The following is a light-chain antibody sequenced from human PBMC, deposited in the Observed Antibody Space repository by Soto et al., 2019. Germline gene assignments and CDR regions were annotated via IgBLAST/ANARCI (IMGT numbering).Light chain of an antibody. CDR3: QSYDSSLSVV. J-gene: IGLJ2*01. Sequence: QSVLTQPPSVSGAPGQRVTLSCTGSSSNIGAGYDVHWYQQLPGTAPKILIYGNINRPSGVPDRFSGSKSGTSASLAINGLHAEDEADYYCQSYDSSLSVVFGGGTKLTVL. V-gene: IGLV1-40*01. CDR1: SSNIGAGYD. CDR2: GNI.